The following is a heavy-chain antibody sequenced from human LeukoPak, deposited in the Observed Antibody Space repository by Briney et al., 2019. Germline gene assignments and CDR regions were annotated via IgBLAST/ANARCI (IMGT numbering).Heavy chain of an antibody. D-gene: IGHD3-16*01. J-gene: IGHJ4*02. Sequence: PSETLSLTCAVYGGSFSGYYWSWIRQPPGKGLEWIGEINRSGSTNYNPSLKSRVTISVDTSKNQFSLKLSSVTAADTAVYYCARGAGGGYFDYWGQGTLVTVSS. CDR1: GGSFSGYY. V-gene: IGHV4-34*01. CDR3: ARGAGGGYFDY. CDR2: INRSGST.